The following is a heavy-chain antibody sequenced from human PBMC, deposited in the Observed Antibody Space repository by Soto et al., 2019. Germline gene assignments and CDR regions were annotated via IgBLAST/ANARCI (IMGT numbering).Heavy chain of an antibody. V-gene: IGHV3-30-3*01. CDR1: GFTFSSYA. CDR3: ARDLVNPPYCSSTSCYLGFGLGAFDI. Sequence: PGGSLRLSCAASGFTFSSYAMHWVRQAPGKGLEWVAVISYDGSNKYYADSVKGRFTISRDNSKNTLYLQMNSLRAEDTAVYYWARDLVNPPYCSSTSCYLGFGLGAFDIWGQGAMVTVSS. J-gene: IGHJ3*02. CDR2: ISYDGSNK. D-gene: IGHD2-2*01.